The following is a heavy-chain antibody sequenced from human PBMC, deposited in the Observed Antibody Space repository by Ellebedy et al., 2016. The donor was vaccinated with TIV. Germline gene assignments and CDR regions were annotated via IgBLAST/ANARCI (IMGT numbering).Heavy chain of an antibody. Sequence: MPGGSLRLSCTVSGGSVSSENYSRSWIRQPPGKGLEWAGYIYYSGSTNYNPSLKSRVTISVDTSKNEFSLKLSSVGAADTAGYYCARFRKEMWNLAFDIWGQGTMVTVSS. D-gene: IGHD1-7*01. CDR2: IYYSGST. CDR3: ARFRKEMWNLAFDI. J-gene: IGHJ3*02. CDR1: GGSVSSENYS. V-gene: IGHV4-61*01.